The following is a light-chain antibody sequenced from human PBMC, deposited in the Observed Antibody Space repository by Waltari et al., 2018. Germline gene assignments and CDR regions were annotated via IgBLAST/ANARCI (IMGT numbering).Light chain of an antibody. CDR2: GAS. V-gene: IGKV3-20*01. Sequence: EIVLTQSPGTLSLSPGERATLSGRASASVSSTYLAWYQHKLGQAPRLLIYGASSRATGIPDRFSGSGSGTDFTLTISRLEPEDFAVYYCQQYGSSPRTFGQGTKVEIK. J-gene: IGKJ1*01. CDR3: QQYGSSPRT. CDR1: ASVSSTY.